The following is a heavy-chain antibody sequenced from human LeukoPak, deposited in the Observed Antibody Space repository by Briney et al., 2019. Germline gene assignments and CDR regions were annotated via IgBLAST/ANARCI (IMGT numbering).Heavy chain of an antibody. CDR3: AKDLYYYDSSGYKTAIDY. J-gene: IGHJ4*02. V-gene: IGHV3-23*01. Sequence: GGSLRLSCAASGFTFSSYAMSWVRQAPGKGLEWVSAISGSGGSTYYADSVKGRFTISRDNSKNTLYLQMNSLRAEDTAVYYCAKDLYYYDSSGYKTAIDYWGQGTLVTVSS. CDR1: GFTFSSYA. CDR2: ISGSGGST. D-gene: IGHD3-22*01.